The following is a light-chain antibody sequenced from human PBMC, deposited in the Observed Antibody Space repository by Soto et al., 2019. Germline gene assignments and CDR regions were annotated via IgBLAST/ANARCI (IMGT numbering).Light chain of an antibody. J-gene: IGKJ4*01. V-gene: IGKV3-11*01. CDR2: DAS. CDR1: QSVSRY. Sequence: EIVLTQSPATLSLSPGARANLSCRASQSVSRYLAWYQQKPGQAHRLLIYDASNRDTGIPARFSGSGSGTDFTLTISSLEPEGVAVYYCQQRSDWPSTFGGGTKVQIK. CDR3: QQRSDWPST.